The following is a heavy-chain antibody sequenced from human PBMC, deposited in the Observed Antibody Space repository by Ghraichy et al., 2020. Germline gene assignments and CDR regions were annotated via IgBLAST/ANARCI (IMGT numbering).Heavy chain of an antibody. J-gene: IGHJ4*02. CDR1: GFSFSSYG. Sequence: GGSLRLSCAVSGFSFSSYGIHWVRQAPGKGLEWVAVISYDGSNKYYADSVKGRFTISRDNSKNTLYLQMNSLRSEDTAVYYCASEILRDGHNYGDFWGQGTLVTVSS. CDR2: ISYDGSNK. D-gene: IGHD5-24*01. V-gene: IGHV3-30*03. CDR3: ASEILRDGHNYGDF.